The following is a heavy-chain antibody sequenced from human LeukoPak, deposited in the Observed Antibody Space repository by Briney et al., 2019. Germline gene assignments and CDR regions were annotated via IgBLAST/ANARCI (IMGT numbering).Heavy chain of an antibody. CDR2: ISAYNGNT. Sequence: GASVKVSCKASGYTFTSYGISWVRQAPGQGLEWMGWISAYNGNTNYAQKLQGRVTMTTDTSTSTAYMELRSLRSDDTAVYYCARDSVGYYDILTGYYYPSRFDYWSQGTLVTVSS. D-gene: IGHD3-9*01. CDR1: GYTFTSYG. CDR3: ARDSVGYYDILTGYYYPSRFDY. J-gene: IGHJ4*02. V-gene: IGHV1-18*04.